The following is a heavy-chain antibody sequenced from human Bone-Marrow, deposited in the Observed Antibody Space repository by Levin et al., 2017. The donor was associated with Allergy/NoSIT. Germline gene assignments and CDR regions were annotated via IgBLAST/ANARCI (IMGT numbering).Heavy chain of an antibody. V-gene: IGHV3-72*01. D-gene: IGHD2-15*01. CDR1: GFTLSDHY. CDR3: APLGFCIGVTCRDVFGI. CDR2: SRNKANSYTT. J-gene: IGHJ3*02. Sequence: GGSLRLSCAASGFTLSDHYMDWVRQAPGKGLEWVGRSRNKANSYTTEYAASVEGRFTISRDDSKNSLYLQMNSLKPEDTAVYYCAPLGFCIGVTCRDVFGIWGQGTMVTVSS.